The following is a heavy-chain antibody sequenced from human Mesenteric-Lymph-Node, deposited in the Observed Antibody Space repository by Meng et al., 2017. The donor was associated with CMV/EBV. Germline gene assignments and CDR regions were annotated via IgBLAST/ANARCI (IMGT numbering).Heavy chain of an antibody. CDR2: INHSGST. J-gene: IGHJ2*01. CDR3: ARGRGYCSSTSCYRSLPYWYFDL. D-gene: IGHD2-2*02. CDR1: GGSFSGYY. Sequence: SETLSLTCAVYGGSFSGYYWSWIRQPPGKGLEWIGEINHSGSTNYNPSLKSRVTISVDTSKNQFSLKLSSVTAADTAVYYCARGRGYCSSTSCYRSLPYWYFDLWGRGTLVTVSS. V-gene: IGHV4-34*01.